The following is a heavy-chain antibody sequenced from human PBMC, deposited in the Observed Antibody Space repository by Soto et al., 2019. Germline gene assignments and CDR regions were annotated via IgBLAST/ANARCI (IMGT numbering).Heavy chain of an antibody. D-gene: IGHD2-2*01. CDR1: GYTFTRYY. V-gene: IGHV1-46*03. J-gene: IGHJ6*03. CDR2: IKPSGGST. Sequence: ASVKFSCKASGYTFTRYYMHWVRQAPGQGIEWMGIIKPSGGSTSYAQKFQGRVTMTRDTSTSTVYMELSSLRSEDTAVYYCARARTLGYCSSTSCYRVGSYYYYMDVWGKGTTVTVSS. CDR3: ARARTLGYCSSTSCYRVGSYYYYMDV.